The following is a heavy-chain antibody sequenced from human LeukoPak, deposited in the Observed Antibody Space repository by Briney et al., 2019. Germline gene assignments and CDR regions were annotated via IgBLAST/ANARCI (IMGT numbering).Heavy chain of an antibody. D-gene: IGHD3-10*01. J-gene: IGHJ6*03. V-gene: IGHV4-4*02. CDR2: IYHSGST. CDR1: GGSISSSNW. CDR3: ARVYYYGSGRGYMDV. Sequence: PSGTLSLTCAVSGGSISSSNWWSWVRQPPGKGLEWIGEIYHSGSTNYNPSLKSRVTISVDTSKNQFSLKLSSVTAADTAVYYCARVYYYGSGRGYMDVWGKGTTVTVSS.